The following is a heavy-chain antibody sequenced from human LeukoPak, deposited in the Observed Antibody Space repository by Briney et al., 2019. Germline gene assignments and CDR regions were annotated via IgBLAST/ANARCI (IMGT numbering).Heavy chain of an antibody. CDR1: GDSVSSNSAA. J-gene: IGHJ3*02. D-gene: IGHD4/OR15-4a*01. Sequence: SQTLSLTCALSGDSVSSNSAAWNWIRQSPSRGLEWLGRTYYRSKWYNDYAVSVKSRITINPDTSKNQFSLQLNSVTPEDTAVYYCAREGGAGVARSDAFDIWGKGTMVTVSS. V-gene: IGHV6-1*01. CDR2: TYYRSKWYN. CDR3: AREGGAGVARSDAFDI.